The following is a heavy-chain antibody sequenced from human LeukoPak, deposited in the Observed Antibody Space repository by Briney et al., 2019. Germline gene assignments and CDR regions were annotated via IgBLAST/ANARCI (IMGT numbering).Heavy chain of an antibody. CDR2: INHNGNVN. CDR3: ARGGGLDV. J-gene: IGHJ6*02. D-gene: IGHD3-16*01. V-gene: IGHV3-7*03. Sequence: GGSLRLSCAASGFTFSSYWMNWARQAPGKGLEWVASINHNGNVNYYVESVKGRFTISRDNAKNSLYLQMSNLRAEDTAVYFCARGGGLDVWGQGATVTVSS. CDR1: GFTFSSYW.